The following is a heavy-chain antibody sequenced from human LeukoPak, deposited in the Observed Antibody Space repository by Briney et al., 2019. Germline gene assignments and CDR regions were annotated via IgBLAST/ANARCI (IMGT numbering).Heavy chain of an antibody. CDR2: ISSSSSYI. Sequence: GGSLRLSCAASGFTFSSYSMNWVRQAPGKGLEWVSSISSSSSYIYYADSVKGRFTISRDNAKNTLYLQMNSLRAEDTAVYYCARAGFLEWLHYYYYYMDVWGKGTTVTVSS. J-gene: IGHJ6*03. CDR3: ARAGFLEWLHYYYYYMDV. D-gene: IGHD3-3*01. V-gene: IGHV3-21*01. CDR1: GFTFSSYS.